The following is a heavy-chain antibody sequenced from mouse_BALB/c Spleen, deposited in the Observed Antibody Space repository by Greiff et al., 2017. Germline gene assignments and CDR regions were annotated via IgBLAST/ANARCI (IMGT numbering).Heavy chain of an antibody. Sequence: EVKVVESGGGLVKPGGSLKLSCAASGFTFSSYAMSWVRQSPEKRLEWVAEISSGGSYTYYPDTVTGRFTISRDNAKNTLYLEMSSLRSEDTAMYYGASPANWDEKFFAYWGQGTLVTVSA. J-gene: IGHJ3*01. V-gene: IGHV5-9-4*01. CDR1: GFTFSSYA. D-gene: IGHD4-1*01. CDR3: ASPANWDEKFFAY. CDR2: ISSGGSYT.